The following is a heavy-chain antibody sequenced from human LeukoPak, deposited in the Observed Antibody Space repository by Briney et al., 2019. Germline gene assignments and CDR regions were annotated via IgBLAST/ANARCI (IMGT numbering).Heavy chain of an antibody. V-gene: IGHV3-7*01. J-gene: IGHJ4*02. CDR1: GFTFSDYW. CDR2: IKVDGSEK. CDR3: ARAYYVWGSFDY. D-gene: IGHD3-16*01. Sequence: GGSLRLSCAASGFTFSDYWMTWVRQAPGKGLEWVANIKVDGSEKYYVDSVKGRFTITRDNAKNSLYLQMTSLRAEDTAVYYCARAYYVWGSFDYWGQGTLVTVSS.